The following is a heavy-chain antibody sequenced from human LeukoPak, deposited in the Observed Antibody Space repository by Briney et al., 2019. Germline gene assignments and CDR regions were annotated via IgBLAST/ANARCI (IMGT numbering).Heavy chain of an antibody. Sequence: GESLKISCKGSGYSFPSYWIGRVRQMPGEGLEWMGIIYPGDSDTIYSPSFQGQVTISADKSISTAYLQWNSLKASDTATYYCARFGRSGSYGMDVWGQGTTVTVSS. V-gene: IGHV5-51*01. CDR1: GYSFPSYW. CDR3: ARFGRSGSYGMDV. J-gene: IGHJ6*02. CDR2: IYPGDSDT. D-gene: IGHD1-26*01.